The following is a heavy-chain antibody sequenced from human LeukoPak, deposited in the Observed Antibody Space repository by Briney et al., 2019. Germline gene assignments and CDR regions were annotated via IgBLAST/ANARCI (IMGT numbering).Heavy chain of an antibody. CDR2: ITGSGDTI. CDR1: GFTFSSYE. D-gene: IGHD6-6*01. Sequence: GGSLRLSCAASGFTFSSYEMNRVRQAPGKGLEWVSYITGSGDTIYYADSVKGRFTISRDNAKNSLYLQMNSLRAEDTAVYYCARDGISARPSSLYSWGQGVLVTVSS. J-gene: IGHJ4*02. CDR3: ARDGISARPSSLYS. V-gene: IGHV3-48*03.